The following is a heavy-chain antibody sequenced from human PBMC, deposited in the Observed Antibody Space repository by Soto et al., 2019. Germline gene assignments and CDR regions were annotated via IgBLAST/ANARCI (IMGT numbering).Heavy chain of an antibody. J-gene: IGHJ4*02. CDR1: GFSFRSYY. CDR2: ISHSSSFL. CDR3: VGVGSVYRSGSPYFSDY. Sequence: PGESLKLSCAAYGFSFRSYYMNWVRQAPGRGLEWGSSISHSSSFLSYADPLKGRFTTSRENAKSSVNLHMNSLRAENTAVYYCVGVGSVYRSGSPYFSDYWGQGILVSVSS. D-gene: IGHD3-10*01. V-gene: IGHV3-21*06.